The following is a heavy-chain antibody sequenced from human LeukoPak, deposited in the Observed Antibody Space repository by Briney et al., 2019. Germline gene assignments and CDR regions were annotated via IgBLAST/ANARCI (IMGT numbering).Heavy chain of an antibody. CDR1: GGSMNPYY. Sequence: PSETLSLTCTVFGGSMNPYYWSWIRQPPGKGLEWIAYISHSGTTKYNPSLQSRVSISVDASKNDFSLKLSSVTTADTAVYYCARGGYYYMDVWGKGTTVAVSS. V-gene: IGHV4-59*01. CDR3: ARGGYYYMDV. J-gene: IGHJ6*03. CDR2: ISHSGTT.